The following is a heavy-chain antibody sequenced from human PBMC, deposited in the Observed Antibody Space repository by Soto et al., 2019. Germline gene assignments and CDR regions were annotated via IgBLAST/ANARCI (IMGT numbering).Heavy chain of an antibody. CDR1: GFTFSSYW. J-gene: IGHJ6*02. CDR2: INSDGSST. CDR3: ARDTGYSSSWYGYYYYGMDV. D-gene: IGHD6-13*01. V-gene: IGHV3-74*01. Sequence: EVQLVESGGGLVQPGGSLRLSCAASGFTFSSYWMHWVRQAPGKGLVWVSRINSDGSSTSYADSVKGRFTISRDNAKNTXYXQMNSLRAEDTAVYYCARDTGYSSSWYGYYYYGMDVWGQGTTVTVSS.